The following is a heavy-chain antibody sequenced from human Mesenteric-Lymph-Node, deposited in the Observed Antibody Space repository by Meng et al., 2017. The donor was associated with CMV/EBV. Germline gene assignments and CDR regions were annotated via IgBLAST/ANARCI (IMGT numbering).Heavy chain of an antibody. Sequence: ASVKVSCKASGYTFTSYGISWVRQAPGQGLEWMGWISAYNGNTNYAQKLQGRVTMTTDKSTSTAYMELSSLRSEDTAVYYCARPLRSVVKMADPTDYGMDVWGQGTTVTVSS. J-gene: IGHJ6*02. CDR1: GYTFTSYG. CDR2: ISAYNGNT. CDR3: ARPLRSVVKMADPTDYGMDV. V-gene: IGHV1-18*01. D-gene: IGHD4-23*01.